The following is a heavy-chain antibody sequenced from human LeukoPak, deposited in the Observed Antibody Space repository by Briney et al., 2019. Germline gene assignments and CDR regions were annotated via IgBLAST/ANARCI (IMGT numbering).Heavy chain of an antibody. J-gene: IGHJ4*02. Sequence: GGSLRLSCTASGFTFGDYAMSWVRQAPGEGLEWVGFIRSKAYGGTTEYAASVKGRFTVSRDDSKSIAYLQMNSLKTEDTAVYYCTRFVGADYWGQGTLVTVSS. CDR1: GFTFGDYA. CDR3: TRFVGADY. V-gene: IGHV3-49*04. D-gene: IGHD1-26*01. CDR2: IRSKAYGGTT.